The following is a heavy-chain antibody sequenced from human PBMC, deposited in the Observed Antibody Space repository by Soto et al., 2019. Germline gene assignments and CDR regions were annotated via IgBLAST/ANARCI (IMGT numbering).Heavy chain of an antibody. J-gene: IGHJ6*02. Sequence: PRGSLRHCCAASGFTFRSYPMTWARQAPGKGLEWVSDISGGGRSIYYADSVKGRFTVSRDNAKNSLFLQMNSLKDEDTAVYYCARGESSSHNRMDVWAQGTTVTASS. V-gene: IGHV3-48*02. CDR1: GFTFRSYP. D-gene: IGHD6-6*01. CDR2: ISGGGRSI. CDR3: ARGESSSHNRMDV.